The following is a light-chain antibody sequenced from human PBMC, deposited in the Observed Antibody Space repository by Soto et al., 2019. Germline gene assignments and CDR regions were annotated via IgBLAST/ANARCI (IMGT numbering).Light chain of an antibody. J-gene: IGKJ1*01. CDR1: QSLLHYNGNNY. CDR3: QQSYSTPLT. V-gene: IGKV2-28*01. Sequence: DIVMTQSPLSLPVTPGEPASISCRSSQSLLHYNGNNYLNWYLQKPGQSPQLLIYLGSNRASGVPDRFSGSGSGTDFTLTISSLQPEDFATYYCQQSYSTPLTFGQGTKVDIK. CDR2: LGS.